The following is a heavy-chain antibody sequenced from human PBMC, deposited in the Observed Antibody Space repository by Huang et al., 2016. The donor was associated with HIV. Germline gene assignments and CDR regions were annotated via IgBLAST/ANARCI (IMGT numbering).Heavy chain of an antibody. J-gene: IGHJ6*03. CDR2: IYYSGDS. V-gene: IGHV4-39*01. Sequence: QLQLQESGPGPVKPSATLSLTCSVSGGSISGSRYYWGWIRQPPGQGLEWIGSIYYSGDSHYSPSLKSRVTISVDTSKNQFSLKLSSVTAADTAVYYCARGQSGPSQWLASLGNYYYYMDVWGKGTTVTVSS. D-gene: IGHD6-19*01. CDR3: ARGQSGPSQWLASLGNYYYYMDV. CDR1: GGSISGSRYY.